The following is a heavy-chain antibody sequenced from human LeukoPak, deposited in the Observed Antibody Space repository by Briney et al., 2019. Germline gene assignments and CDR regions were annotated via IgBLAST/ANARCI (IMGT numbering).Heavy chain of an antibody. CDR3: AKMSGSGYFFYFDY. D-gene: IGHD3-22*01. J-gene: IGHJ4*02. CDR2: INWNGGST. Sequence: GGSLRLSCAASGFTFDDHGMSWVRQAPGKGLEWVSGINWNGGSTVYADSVKGRFTISRDNAKNSLYLQMNSLRAEDTALYFCAKMSGSGYFFYFDYWGQGALVTVSS. V-gene: IGHV3-20*04. CDR1: GFTFDDHG.